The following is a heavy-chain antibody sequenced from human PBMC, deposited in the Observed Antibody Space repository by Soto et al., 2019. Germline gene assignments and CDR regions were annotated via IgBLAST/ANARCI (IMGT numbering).Heavy chain of an antibody. Sequence: QVQLVQSGAEVKKPGSSVKVSCKASGGTFSSYAISWVRQAPGQGLEWMGGIIPIFGTANYAQKFQGRVTITADESTSTAYMELSSRRSEDTAVYYCARDWGYCSGGSCYSDYYYGMDVWGQGTTVTVSS. V-gene: IGHV1-69*01. J-gene: IGHJ6*02. CDR1: GGTFSSYA. D-gene: IGHD2-15*01. CDR2: IIPIFGTA. CDR3: ARDWGYCSGGSCYSDYYYGMDV.